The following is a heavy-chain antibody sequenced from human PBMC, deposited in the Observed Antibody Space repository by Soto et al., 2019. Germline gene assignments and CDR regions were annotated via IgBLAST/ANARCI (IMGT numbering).Heavy chain of an antibody. V-gene: IGHV3-33*01. Sequence: QVQLVESGGGVVQPGESLRLSCAASGFMFSNHGMHWVRQAPGKGLEWVAVIWSDGNNKYYADSVKGRFTISRDNSKNTVYLQMNSLRAEDTDVYYCVRGDNWNDEASDYWGQGTLVTVSS. CDR3: VRGDNWNDEASDY. CDR1: GFMFSNHG. D-gene: IGHD1-1*01. J-gene: IGHJ4*02. CDR2: IWSDGNNK.